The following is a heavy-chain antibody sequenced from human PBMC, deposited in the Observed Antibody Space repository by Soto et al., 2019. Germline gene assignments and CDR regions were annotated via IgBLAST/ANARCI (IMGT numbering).Heavy chain of an antibody. V-gene: IGHV4-39*07. CDR2: IYSSGST. J-gene: IGHJ4*02. CDR3: ARRRRDGYNFDY. Sequence: SETLSLTCTVSGGSISSSSYYWGWIRQPPGKGLEWIGSIYSSGSTNYNPSLKSRVTISVDTSKNQFSLKVSPVTAADTAVYYCARRRRDGYNFDYWGQGILVTVSS. D-gene: IGHD5-12*01. CDR1: GGSISSSSYY.